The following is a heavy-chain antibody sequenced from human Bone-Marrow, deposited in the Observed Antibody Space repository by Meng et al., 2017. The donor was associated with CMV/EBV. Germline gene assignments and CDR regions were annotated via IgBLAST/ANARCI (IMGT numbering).Heavy chain of an antibody. CDR2: INHSGGT. CDR1: GGSFSGYH. V-gene: IGHV4-34*01. D-gene: IGHD1-14*01. CDR3: ARRPPGGWFDP. J-gene: IGHJ5*02. Sequence: GSLRLSCAVYGGSFSGYHWNWIRQPPGKGLEWIGEINHSGGTNYNPSLKSRITISVDTSKNQFSLKLNSVTAADTAVYYCARRPPGGWFDPWGQGTLVTVSS.